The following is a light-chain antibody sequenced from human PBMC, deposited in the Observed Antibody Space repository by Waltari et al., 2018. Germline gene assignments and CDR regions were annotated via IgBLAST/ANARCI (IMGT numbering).Light chain of an antibody. J-gene: IGKJ1*01. CDR2: GAS. CDR1: QSVSRA. CDR3: QHYVRLPAT. V-gene: IGKV3-20*01. Sequence: EVVLTQSPGTLSLSTGERATLSCRASQSVSRALAWYQQKPGQAPRLLTYGASIRATGIPDRFSGSGSGTDFSLTISRLEPADSAMYYCQHYVRLPATFGQGTKVEIK.